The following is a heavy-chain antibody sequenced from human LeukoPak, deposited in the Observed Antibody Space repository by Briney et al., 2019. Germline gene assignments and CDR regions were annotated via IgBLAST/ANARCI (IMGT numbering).Heavy chain of an antibody. J-gene: IGHJ4*02. D-gene: IGHD3-9*01. CDR1: GFTFSTSA. V-gene: IGHV3-30*04. Sequence: GGSLRLSCAASGFTFSTSAMHWVRRAPGKGLEWVAVISYDGSNTYYADSVKGRFTISRDNFNNTLYLQMNGLRAEDTAEYYCARDKRRRFFDWLFIDYWGQGTLVTVSS. CDR2: ISYDGSNT. CDR3: ARDKRRRFFDWLFIDY.